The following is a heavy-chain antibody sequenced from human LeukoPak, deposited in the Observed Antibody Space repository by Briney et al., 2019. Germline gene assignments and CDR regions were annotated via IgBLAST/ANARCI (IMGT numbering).Heavy chain of an antibody. CDR2: ISYDGSNK. CDR3: ARVRIPYYYYGMDV. V-gene: IGHV3-30-3*01. Sequence: ERSLRLSCAASGFTFSSYAMHWVRQAPGKGLEWVAVISYDGSNKYYADSVKGRFTISRDNSKNTLYLQMNSLRAEDTAVYYCARVRIPYYYYGMDVWGQGTTVTVSS. J-gene: IGHJ6*02. CDR1: GFTFSSYA.